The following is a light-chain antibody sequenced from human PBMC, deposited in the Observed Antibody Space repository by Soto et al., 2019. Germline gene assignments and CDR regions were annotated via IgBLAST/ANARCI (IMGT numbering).Light chain of an antibody. V-gene: IGLV2-14*03. CDR2: DVS. CDR3: TSWTTSTTMI. CDR1: RSDIGAYNF. J-gene: IGLJ2*01. Sequence: QSALTQPASVSGSPGQSITITCTGTRSDIGAYNFVSWYQQHPGEVPKLMLYDVSIRPSGVSNRFSGSKSGNTASLTSSGLQAEDEADYYCTSWTTSTTMIFGGGTKVTVL.